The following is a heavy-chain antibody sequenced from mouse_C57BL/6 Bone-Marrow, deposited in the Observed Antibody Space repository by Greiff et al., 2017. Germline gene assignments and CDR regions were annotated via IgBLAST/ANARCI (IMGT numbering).Heavy chain of an antibody. Sequence: QVQLQQSGPELVKPGASVKISCKASGYAFSSSWMNWVKQRPGKGLEWIGRIYPGDGDTNYNGKFKGKATLTADKSSSTAYMQLSSLTSEDSAVYFCARSEDGYYEDYWGQGTTLTVSS. CDR2: IYPGDGDT. J-gene: IGHJ2*01. CDR1: GYAFSSSW. CDR3: ARSEDGYYEDY. D-gene: IGHD2-3*01. V-gene: IGHV1-82*01.